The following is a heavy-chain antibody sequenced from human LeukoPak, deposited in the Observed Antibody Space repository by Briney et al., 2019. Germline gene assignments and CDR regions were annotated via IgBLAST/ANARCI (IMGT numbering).Heavy chain of an antibody. J-gene: IGHJ5*02. CDR2: IYYSGST. Sequence: YIYYSGSTYYNPSLKSRITISVHTSKNHFSLKLTSVTAADTAVYYCARVELRRGLRWFDPWGQGTLVTVSS. D-gene: IGHD1-7*01. V-gene: IGHV4-31*02. CDR3: ARVELRRGLRWFDP.